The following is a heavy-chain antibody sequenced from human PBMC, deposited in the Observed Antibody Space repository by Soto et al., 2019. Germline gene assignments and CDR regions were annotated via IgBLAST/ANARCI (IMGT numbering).Heavy chain of an antibody. Sequence: SETLSLTCTVSGDSISSVSNYWSWIRQPPGEGLEWIGFISYSGTTSYSPSLKSRLAISLDTSKNQFSLSLTSVTAADTAVYYCARGRGYSYGLDPWGQGTLVTVS. J-gene: IGHJ5*02. D-gene: IGHD5-12*01. CDR3: ARGRGYSYGLDP. CDR1: GDSISSVSNY. V-gene: IGHV4-30-4*01. CDR2: ISYSGTT.